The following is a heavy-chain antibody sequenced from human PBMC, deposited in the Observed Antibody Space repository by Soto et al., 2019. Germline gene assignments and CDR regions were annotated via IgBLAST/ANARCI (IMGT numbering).Heavy chain of an antibody. Sequence: QVQLVQSGAEVKKPGSSVKVSCKASGGTFSSYAISWVRQAPGQGLEWMGGIIPIFGTANYAQKFRGRVTITADESTSTAYMELSSLRSEDTAVYYCAYCGGDCYSGRSNWFDPWGQGTLVTVSS. D-gene: IGHD2-21*02. CDR1: GGTFSSYA. CDR3: AYCGGDCYSGRSNWFDP. J-gene: IGHJ5*02. V-gene: IGHV1-69*01. CDR2: IIPIFGTA.